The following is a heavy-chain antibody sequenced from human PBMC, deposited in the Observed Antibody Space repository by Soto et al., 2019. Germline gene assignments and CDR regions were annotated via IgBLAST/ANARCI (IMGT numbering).Heavy chain of an antibody. J-gene: IGHJ4*02. Sequence: QVQLVQSGAEVKKPGASVKVSCKASGYSFTDYGFTWVRQAPGQGLEWMGWVNTYKGNTNYAQKFQGRVTMTTDTSTSTAYMELRGLRSDDTALYYCARERGNYMHFDYWGQGTLVTVSS. D-gene: IGHD1-7*01. CDR1: GYSFTDYG. V-gene: IGHV1-18*01. CDR2: VNTYKGNT. CDR3: ARERGNYMHFDY.